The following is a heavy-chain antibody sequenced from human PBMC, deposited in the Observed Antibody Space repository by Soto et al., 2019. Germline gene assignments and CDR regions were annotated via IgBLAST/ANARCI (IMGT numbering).Heavy chain of an antibody. CDR1: GFTFTSYY. V-gene: IGHV1-46*01. D-gene: IGHD2-8*01. Sequence: QVQLVQSGAEVKKPGASVKISCNASGFTFTSYYMHWVRQAPGQGLEWMGIINPSGGSTNYAQKRQGRVAMTRDTSTGTVYMELNRLRSEATAVYYCAITPDTGLINAVCYPIDYWGQGTLVTFSS. CDR3: AITPDTGLINAVCYPIDY. J-gene: IGHJ4*02. CDR2: INPSGGST.